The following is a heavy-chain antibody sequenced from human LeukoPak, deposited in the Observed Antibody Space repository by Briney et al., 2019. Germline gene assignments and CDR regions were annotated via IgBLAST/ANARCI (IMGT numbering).Heavy chain of an antibody. V-gene: IGHV1-69*04. CDR3: ARAQYYYGSGSYNY. CDR1: GGTFSSYA. J-gene: IGHJ4*02. D-gene: IGHD3-10*01. CDR2: IIPILGIA. Sequence: SVKVSCKASGGTFSSYAISWVRQAPGQGLEWVGRIIPILGIANYAQKFQGRVTITADKSTSTAYMELSSLRSEDTAVYYCARAQYYYGSGSYNYWGQGTLVTVSS.